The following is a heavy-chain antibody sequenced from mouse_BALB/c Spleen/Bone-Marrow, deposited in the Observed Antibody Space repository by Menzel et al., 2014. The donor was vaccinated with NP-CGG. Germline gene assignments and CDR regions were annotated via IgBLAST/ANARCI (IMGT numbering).Heavy chain of an antibody. J-gene: IGHJ2*01. Sequence: EVKLQESGAELVKPGASVKLSCTASGFNIKDTYMHWVKQRPEQGLEWIGRIDPENGNTKYDPKFQGKATITADTSSNTAYLQLSSLTSEDTAVYYCARGYYDYDLDYWGQGTTLTVSS. CDR2: IDPENGNT. V-gene: IGHV14-3*02. D-gene: IGHD2-4*01. CDR1: GFNIKDTY. CDR3: ARGYYDYDLDY.